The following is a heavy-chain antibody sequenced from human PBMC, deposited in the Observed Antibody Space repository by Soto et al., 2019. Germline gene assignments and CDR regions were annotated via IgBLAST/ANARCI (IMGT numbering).Heavy chain of an antibody. D-gene: IGHD2-2*01. V-gene: IGHV3-30*18. Sequence: GGSLRLSCAASGFTFSSYGMHWVRQAPGKGLEWVAVISYDGSNKYYADSVKGRFTISRDNSKNTLYLQMNSLRAEDTAVYYCAKGLLYQLLPIGYFDYWGQGTLVTVSS. CDR2: ISYDGSNK. CDR3: AKGLLYQLLPIGYFDY. CDR1: GFTFSSYG. J-gene: IGHJ4*02.